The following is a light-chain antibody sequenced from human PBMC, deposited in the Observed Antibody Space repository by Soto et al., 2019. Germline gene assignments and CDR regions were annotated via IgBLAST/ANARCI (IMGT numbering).Light chain of an antibody. J-gene: IGLJ1*01. V-gene: IGLV2-14*01. Sequence: QSVLTQPASVSGSPGQSITISCTGTSSDVGGYNYVSWYQQHPGKAPKLMIYEVSHRPSGVSDRFSVSKSGNTASLTISGLQAEDEADYYCQSHDSSLSGYVFGTGTKVTVL. CDR1: SSDVGGYNY. CDR2: EVS. CDR3: QSHDSSLSGYV.